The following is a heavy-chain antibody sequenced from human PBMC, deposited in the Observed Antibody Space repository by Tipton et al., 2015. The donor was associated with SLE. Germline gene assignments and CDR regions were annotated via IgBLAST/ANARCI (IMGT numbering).Heavy chain of an antibody. CDR2: IYYSGST. D-gene: IGHD3-22*01. J-gene: IGHJ4*02. Sequence: TLSLTCTVSGGPISSSSYYWGWIRQPPGKGLEWIGSIYYSGSTYYNPSLKSRVTISVDTSKNQFSLKLSSVTAADTAVYYCARGIPYYYDSSGFDYWGQGTLVTVSS. V-gene: IGHV4-39*07. CDR3: ARGIPYYYDSSGFDY. CDR1: GGPISSSSYY.